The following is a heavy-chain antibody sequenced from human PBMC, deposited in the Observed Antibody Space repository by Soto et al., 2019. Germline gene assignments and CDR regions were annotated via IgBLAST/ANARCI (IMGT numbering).Heavy chain of an antibody. J-gene: IGHJ4*02. V-gene: IGHV3-30*03. Sequence: QVQLVESGGGVVQPERSLRLSCAASGFTFSSYGMHWVRQAPGKGLEWVAVISYDGSNKYYADSVKGRFTISRDNSKNMLYLQMDSLRAEDTAVHFCAIDPFLISVSSSGYWGQGTLVTVSS. CDR2: ISYDGSNK. CDR3: AIDPFLISVSSSGY. D-gene: IGHD6-6*01. CDR1: GFTFSSYG.